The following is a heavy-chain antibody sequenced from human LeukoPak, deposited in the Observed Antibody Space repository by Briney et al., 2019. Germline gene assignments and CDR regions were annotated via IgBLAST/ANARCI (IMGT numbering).Heavy chain of an antibody. CDR2: IKQDGGEK. V-gene: IGHV3-7*01. D-gene: IGHD2/OR15-2a*01. CDR1: GFSFSSHS. Sequence: GGSLRLSCAASGFSFSSHSMSWVRQAPGKGLEWVANIKQDGGEKYYVDSVKGRFAISRDNAKNLLYLEMNSLSAEDTALYYCARERWAEYYLDYWGQGTLVTVSS. CDR3: ARERWAEYYLDY. J-gene: IGHJ4*02.